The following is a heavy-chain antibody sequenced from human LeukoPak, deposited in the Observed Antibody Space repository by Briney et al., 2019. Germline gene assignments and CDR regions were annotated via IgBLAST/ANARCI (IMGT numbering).Heavy chain of an antibody. D-gene: IGHD3-10*01. V-gene: IGHV4-34*01. Sequence: NSSETLSLTCAVSGGSFSGSYWSWIRQSPGKGLEWIGEYNHFGSTTYNPSLNNRVTISVDTSKNQFSLTMISVTAADTAVYYCARGNRQLAYYGSGSRLPYDSWGQGSLVTVSS. CDR3: ARGNRQLAYYGSGSRLPYDS. J-gene: IGHJ4*02. CDR1: GGSFSGSY. CDR2: YNHFGST.